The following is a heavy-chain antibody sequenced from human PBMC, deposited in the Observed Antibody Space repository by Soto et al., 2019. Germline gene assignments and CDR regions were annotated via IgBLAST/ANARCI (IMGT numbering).Heavy chain of an antibody. Sequence: EVQLVESGGGLVKPGGSLRLSCAASGFTFSNAWMNWVLQAPGKGLEWVGRIKSKTDGGTTDYAAPVKGRFTISRDDSKTTLYLQMNSLNTEDTAVYYCTTDEPRGSGMDVWGQGTTVTVSS. CDR3: TTDEPRGSGMDV. D-gene: IGHD3-16*01. CDR2: IKSKTDGGTT. J-gene: IGHJ6*02. CDR1: GFTFSNAW. V-gene: IGHV3-15*07.